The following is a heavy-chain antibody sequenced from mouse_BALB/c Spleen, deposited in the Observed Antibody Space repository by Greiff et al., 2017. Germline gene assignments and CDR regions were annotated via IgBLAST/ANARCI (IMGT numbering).Heavy chain of an antibody. CDR1: GYTFTDYN. J-gene: IGHJ2*01. CDR2: IYPYNGGT. V-gene: IGHV1S29*02. Sequence: VQLQQSGPELVKPGASVKISCKASGYTFTDYNMHWVKQSHGKSLEWIGYIYPYNGGTGYNQKFKSKATLTVDNSSSTAYMELRSLTSEDSAVYYCARSRITTVVATGDFDYWGQGTTLTVSS. D-gene: IGHD1-1*01. CDR3: ARSRITTVVATGDFDY.